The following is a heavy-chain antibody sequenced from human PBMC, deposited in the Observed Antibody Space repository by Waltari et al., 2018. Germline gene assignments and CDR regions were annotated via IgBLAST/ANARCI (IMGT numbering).Heavy chain of an antibody. V-gene: IGHV4-38-2*01. CDR1: RYSISSGYY. CDR2: IYHSGST. Sequence: QVQLQESGPGLVKPSETLSLTCAVSRYSISSGYYWGWIRQPPGKGLEWIASIYHSGSTYYSPSHKSRVTITIDTSKNQFSLKLSSVTAADTAVYYCARGANNYYYYYYMDVWGKGTTVTVSS. CDR3: ARGANNYYYYYYMDV. J-gene: IGHJ6*03.